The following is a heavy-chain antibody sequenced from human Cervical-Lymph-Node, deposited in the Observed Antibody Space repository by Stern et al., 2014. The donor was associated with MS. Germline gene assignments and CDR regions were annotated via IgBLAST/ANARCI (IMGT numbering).Heavy chain of an antibody. CDR3: VRDNNWSLDY. CDR2: IKTNSGDT. V-gene: IGHV1-2*06. Sequence: VQLVESGAEVKNPGASVTVSCKASGYTFTGYYMPWGLQAPGQGLEWMGRIKTNSGDTNYAQKFQGRVTMTRDTSISTAYMDLSRLISDDTAVYYCVRDNNWSLDYWGQGTLVTVSS. CDR1: GYTFTGYY. J-gene: IGHJ4*02. D-gene: IGHD1-1*01.